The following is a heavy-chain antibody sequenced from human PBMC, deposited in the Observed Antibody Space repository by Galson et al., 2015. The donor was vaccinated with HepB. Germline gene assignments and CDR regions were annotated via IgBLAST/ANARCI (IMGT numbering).Heavy chain of an antibody. D-gene: IGHD3-10*01. CDR1: ISSSSYY. Sequence: ISSSSYYWGWIRQPPGKGLEWIGSIYYSGSTYYNPSLKSRVTISVDTSKNQFSLKLSSVTAADTAVYYCARWVEGSYWSDPWGQGTLVTVSS. CDR3: ARWVEGSYWSDP. V-gene: IGHV4-39*01. J-gene: IGHJ5*02. CDR2: IYYSGST.